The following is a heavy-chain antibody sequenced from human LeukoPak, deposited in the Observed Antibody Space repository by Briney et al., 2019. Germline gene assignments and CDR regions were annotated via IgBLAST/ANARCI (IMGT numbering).Heavy chain of an antibody. CDR1: GYTFTSYG. V-gene: IGHV1-18*01. CDR3: ARVVVVAATPRWFDP. CDR2: ISAYNGNT. Sequence: ASVKVSCKASGYTFTSYGISWVRQAPGQGLEWMGWISAYNGNTNYAQKLQGRVTMTTDTSTSTAYMELRSLRSDDTAVYYCARVVVVAATPRWFDPWGHGTLVTVSS. J-gene: IGHJ5*02. D-gene: IGHD2-15*01.